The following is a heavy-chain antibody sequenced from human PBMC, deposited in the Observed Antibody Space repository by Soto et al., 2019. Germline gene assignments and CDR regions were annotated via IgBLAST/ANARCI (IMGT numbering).Heavy chain of an antibody. CDR2: INHSGST. Sequence: SETLSLTCAVYGGSFSGYYWSWIRQPPGKGLEWIGEINHSGSTNYNPSLKSRVTISVDTSKNQFSLKLSSVTAADTAVYYCARGVRQWLVHGGRRFDPWGKGTLVTVSS. V-gene: IGHV4-34*01. D-gene: IGHD6-19*01. J-gene: IGHJ5*02. CDR1: GGSFSGYY. CDR3: ARGVRQWLVHGGRRFDP.